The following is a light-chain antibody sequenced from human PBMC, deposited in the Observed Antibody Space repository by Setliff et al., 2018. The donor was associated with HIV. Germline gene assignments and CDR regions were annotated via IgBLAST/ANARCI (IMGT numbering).Light chain of an antibody. CDR1: SSDIGGYNY. Sequence: QSALTQPASVSGSPGQSITISCTGTSSDIGGYNYVSWYQQHPGKAPKLMIYDVSKRPSGVSNRFSGSKSGNTASLTISGLQAEDEAAYYCSSYTSSSTYVFATGTKATVL. CDR2: DVS. J-gene: IGLJ1*01. V-gene: IGLV2-14*01. CDR3: SSYTSSSTYV.